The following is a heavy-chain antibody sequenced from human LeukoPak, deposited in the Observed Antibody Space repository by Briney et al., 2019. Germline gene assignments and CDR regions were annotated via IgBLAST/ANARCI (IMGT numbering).Heavy chain of an antibody. CDR2: IDQDGRDK. V-gene: IGHV3-7*01. CDR3: AKTSLGWLDP. CDR1: GFTFSDYW. Sequence: GGSLRLSCAASGFTFSDYWMSWVRQAPGKGLEWVATIDQDGRDKFSVDSVKGRFTISRDNARNSMYLQMKSLRVEDTAVYYCAKTSLGWLDPWGQGALVTVSS. D-gene: IGHD7-27*01. J-gene: IGHJ5*02.